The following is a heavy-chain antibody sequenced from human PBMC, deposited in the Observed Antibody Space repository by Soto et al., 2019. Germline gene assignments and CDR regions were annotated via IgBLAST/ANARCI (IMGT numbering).Heavy chain of an antibody. V-gene: IGHV3-9*01. J-gene: IGHJ6*03. CDR2: ISWNGVTI. CDR1: GFTYDDYA. D-gene: IGHD6-6*01. CDR3: AKDMLPARHYFYYMDV. Sequence: VQLVESGGGLVQPGRSLRLSCAASGFTYDDYAMHWVRQAPGKGLEWVAGISWNGVTIGYADTVKGRFTISRDNAKNSLYLQMNSLRPEETALYYCAKDMLPARHYFYYMDVWGKGTTVTVSS.